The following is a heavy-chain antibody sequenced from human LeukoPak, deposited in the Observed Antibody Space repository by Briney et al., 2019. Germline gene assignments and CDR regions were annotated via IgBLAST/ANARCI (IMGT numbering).Heavy chain of an antibody. Sequence: SETLSLTCSLWGGSLWIYYWMWMRQPPGKGRVCMGYIYYCGCTIYNTSLKRRVTISVATSKNPFYMQLSSVTAADTAAYSCARGPWSYYDSRGYWPYYWGQGTLVTVSS. D-gene: IGHD3-22*01. J-gene: IGHJ4*02. V-gene: IGHV4-59*01. CDR3: ARGPWSYYDSRGYWPYY. CDR1: GGSLWIYY. CDR2: IYYCGCT.